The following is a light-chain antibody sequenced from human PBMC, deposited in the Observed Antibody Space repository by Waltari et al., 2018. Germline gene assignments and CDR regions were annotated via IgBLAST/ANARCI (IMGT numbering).Light chain of an antibody. Sequence: HSALAQPASVSGSPGQSITISCTGTSSDVGGYNYVSWDQQHPGKAPRLMIYDVNNRPSGVSIRFAGSKSGNTASLTISGLQAEDEADYYCSSFTRTNSWVFGGGTKLTVL. CDR1: SSDVGGYNY. J-gene: IGLJ3*02. V-gene: IGLV2-14*03. CDR3: SSFTRTNSWV. CDR2: DVN.